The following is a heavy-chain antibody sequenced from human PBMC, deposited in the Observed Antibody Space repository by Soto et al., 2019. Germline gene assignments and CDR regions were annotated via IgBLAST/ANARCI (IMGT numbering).Heavy chain of an antibody. CDR1: GFTFSSYA. V-gene: IGHV3-23*01. Sequence: EVQLLESGGGLVQPGGSLSLSWAASGFTFSSYAMKWVRQAPGKGLEWVSLIGESGTPTYYADSVKGRFTISRDNSGNTLFLEMYSLRAEDTAVYYCARYIPGVRYYGMDVWGQGTTVTVSS. J-gene: IGHJ6*02. CDR2: IGESGTPT. D-gene: IGHD2-2*01. CDR3: ARYIPGVRYYGMDV.